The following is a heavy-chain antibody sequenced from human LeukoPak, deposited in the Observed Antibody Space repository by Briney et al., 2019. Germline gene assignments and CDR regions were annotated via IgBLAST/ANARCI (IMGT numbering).Heavy chain of an antibody. V-gene: IGHV3-23*01. J-gene: IGHJ4*01. CDR1: GFTFSTEA. CDR3: AKEWTDGSSGWYAYDY. CDR2: ISGSGLST. Sequence: GVSLRLSCAASGFTFSTEAMTWVRHAPAKGLGWISSISGSGLSTYYADSVRGRFTISSENSKNTLYLQMNSLRAEDTAIYYCAKEWTDGSSGWYAYDYWGQGTLVTVSS. D-gene: IGHD6-19*01.